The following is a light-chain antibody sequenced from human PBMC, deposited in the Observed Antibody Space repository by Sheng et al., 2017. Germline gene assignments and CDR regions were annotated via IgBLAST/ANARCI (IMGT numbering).Light chain of an antibody. CDR1: SSNIGHSY. J-gene: IGLJ3*02. CDR3: GTWDASLSAGV. V-gene: IGLV1-51*02. CDR2: ENN. Sequence: QSVLTQPPSVSAAPGQKVTISCSGSSSNIGHSYVSWYQQLPGTAPKLLIYENNKRPSGIPDRFSGSKSGTSATLDVTGLQTGDEADYYCGTWDASLSAGVFGGGTEADRP.